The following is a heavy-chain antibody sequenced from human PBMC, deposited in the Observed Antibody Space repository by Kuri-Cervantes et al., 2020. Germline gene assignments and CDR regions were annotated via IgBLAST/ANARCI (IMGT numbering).Heavy chain of an antibody. D-gene: IGHD5-12*01. J-gene: IGHJ6*02. CDR2: IYTSGST. CDR1: GGSISSGSYY. Sequence: SCTVSGGSISSGSYYWSWIRQPAGKGLEWIGRIYTSGSTNYNPSLKSRVTISVDTSKNQFSLKLSSVTAADTAVYYCARANSGYDFYYYYGMDVWGQGTTVTVSS. V-gene: IGHV4-61*02. CDR3: ARANSGYDFYYYYGMDV.